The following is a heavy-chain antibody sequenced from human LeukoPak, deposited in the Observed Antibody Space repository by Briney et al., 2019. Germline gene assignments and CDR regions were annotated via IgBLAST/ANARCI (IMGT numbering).Heavy chain of an antibody. J-gene: IGHJ6*02. Sequence: GKSLRLSCAASGFSFSSYAMVWVREGPGKGLEWVSAISGSGDSTYYADSVKGRFTISRDNSKNTLYLQMNSLRAEDTAVYYCAKSVYVVGMVDVWGQGTTVTVSS. CDR3: AKSVYVVGMVDV. CDR1: GFSFSSYA. V-gene: IGHV3-23*01. D-gene: IGHD3-22*01. CDR2: ISGSGDST.